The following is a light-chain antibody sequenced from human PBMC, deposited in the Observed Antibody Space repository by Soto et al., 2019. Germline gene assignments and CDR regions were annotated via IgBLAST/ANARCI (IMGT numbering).Light chain of an antibody. Sequence: EIVLTQSPGTLSLSPGEIATLSCRASQSVSSSYLAWYQQKPGQAPRLLIYGASTRAAGIPDRFSGSGSGTDFTLTISRLDPEYFAVYYCHHRGNGITLGQGTRLEIK. CDR2: GAS. CDR3: HHRGNGIT. V-gene: IGKV3D-20*02. CDR1: QSVSSSY. J-gene: IGKJ5*01.